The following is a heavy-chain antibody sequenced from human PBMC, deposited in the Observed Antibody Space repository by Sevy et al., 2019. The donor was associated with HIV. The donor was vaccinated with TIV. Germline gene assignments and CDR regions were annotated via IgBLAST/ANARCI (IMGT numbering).Heavy chain of an antibody. J-gene: IGHJ4*02. CDR2: IRNNADSYTT. CDR1: GFTFSDHY. Sequence: GGSLRLSCAASGFTFSDHYMEWVRQAPGKGLEWVGRIRNNADSYTTEYAASVKGRFTISRDDSRKSLYLLMNRLKTEDTAVYYCATHAGIAAAGRVFDYWGQGTLVTVSS. V-gene: IGHV3-72*01. D-gene: IGHD6-13*01. CDR3: ATHAGIAAAGRVFDY.